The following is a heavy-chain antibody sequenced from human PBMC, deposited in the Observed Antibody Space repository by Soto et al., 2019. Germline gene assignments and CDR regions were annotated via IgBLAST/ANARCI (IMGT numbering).Heavy chain of an antibody. Sequence: QVQLQESGPGLVKPSQTLSLTCTVSGGSISSGGYYWSWIRQHPGKGLEWIGYIYYSGSTYYNPSLKSRVTISVATSKNQFSLKLRSVTAGDTAVYYCARVIPGGYQLLLLSDGGTFAYWGQGTLVTVSS. CDR1: GGSISSGGYY. CDR3: ARVIPGGYQLLLLSDGGTFAY. D-gene: IGHD2-2*01. CDR2: IYYSGST. V-gene: IGHV4-31*03. J-gene: IGHJ4*02.